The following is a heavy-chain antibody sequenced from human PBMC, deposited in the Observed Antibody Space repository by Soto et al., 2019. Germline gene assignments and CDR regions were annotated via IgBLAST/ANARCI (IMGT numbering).Heavy chain of an antibody. D-gene: IGHD1-26*01. V-gene: IGHV1-2*02. CDR1: GYTFTDYH. Sequence: QVHLVQSGAEVKRPGDSVKVSCQASGYTFTDYHIHWVRQAPGQGLEWMGRVTPRSGEGYYSPKFPGRVTLTRDPSVRPAYMELTKLKFDDTAGFFCARVPILGPTGDFDYWGQGTLATVSS. CDR2: VTPRSGEG. J-gene: IGHJ4*02. CDR3: ARVPILGPTGDFDY.